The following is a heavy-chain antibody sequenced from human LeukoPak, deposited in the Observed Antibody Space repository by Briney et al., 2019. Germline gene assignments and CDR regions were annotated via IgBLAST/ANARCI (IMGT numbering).Heavy chain of an antibody. Sequence: SETLSLTCAVYGGSFSGYYWSWIRQPPGKGLEWIGEINHSGSTNYNPSLKSRVTISVDTSKNQFSLKLSSVTAADTAVYYCARVDSSGWGPTGYGMDVWGQGTTVTVSS. CDR2: INHSGST. CDR1: GGSFSGYY. CDR3: ARVDSSGWGPTGYGMDV. V-gene: IGHV4-34*01. J-gene: IGHJ6*02. D-gene: IGHD6-19*01.